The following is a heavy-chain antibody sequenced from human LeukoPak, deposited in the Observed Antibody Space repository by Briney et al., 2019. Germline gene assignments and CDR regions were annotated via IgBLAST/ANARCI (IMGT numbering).Heavy chain of an antibody. V-gene: IGHV4-4*07. CDR1: GGSISSYF. CDR2: IYTSGST. D-gene: IGHD3-3*01. CDR3: ARGIFLLDYYYMDV. J-gene: IGHJ6*03. Sequence: SETLSLTCTVSGGSISSYFWSWIRQPAGKGLEWIGRIYTSGSTNYNPSLKSRVTMSVDTSKNQFSLKLSSVTAADTAVYYCARGIFLLDYYYMDVWGKGTTVTVSS.